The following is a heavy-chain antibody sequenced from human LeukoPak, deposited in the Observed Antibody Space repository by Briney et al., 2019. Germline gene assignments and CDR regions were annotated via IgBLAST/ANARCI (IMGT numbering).Heavy chain of an antibody. V-gene: IGHV4-59*11. CDR3: ASGYYYDSSGSLSTFDY. CDR1: GGSISTHY. J-gene: IGHJ4*02. Sequence: PSETLSLTCSVSGGSISTHYWNWIRQTPGKGLEWIGHISYGNTDYNPSLKSRVTISVDKSKNQFSLKLSSVTAADTAVYYCASGYYYDSSGSLSTFDYWGQGTLVTVSS. CDR2: ISYGNT. D-gene: IGHD3-22*01.